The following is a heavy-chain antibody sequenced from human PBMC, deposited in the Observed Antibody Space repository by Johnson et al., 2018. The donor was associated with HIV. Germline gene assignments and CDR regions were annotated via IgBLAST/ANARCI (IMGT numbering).Heavy chain of an antibody. CDR1: GFTFSSYA. CDR2: ISGSGGST. J-gene: IGHJ3*02. V-gene: IGHV3-23*04. D-gene: IGHD6-19*01. Sequence: VQLVESGGDLVQPGGSLRLSCAASGFTFSSYAMSWVRQAPGKGLEWVSAISGSGGSTYYADSVKGRFTISRDNSKNTLYLQMNSRGAEDTAVYYCAKDQGKAVAAPDAFDIWGQGTMVTVSS. CDR3: AKDQGKAVAAPDAFDI.